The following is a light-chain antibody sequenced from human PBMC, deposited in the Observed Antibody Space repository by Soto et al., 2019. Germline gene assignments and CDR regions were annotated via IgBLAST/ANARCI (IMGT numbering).Light chain of an antibody. CDR2: HAS. CDR1: QTINNW. V-gene: IGKV1-5*01. CDR3: QHYNSYPWT. Sequence: DIQMTQSPSTLSASIGDRVTITCRASQTINNWLAWYQQKPGKAPNLLIYHASNLETGVPSRFSGSAFGTEFTLTISSLQTDDFANYYCQHYNSYPWTFGQGTKVEIK. J-gene: IGKJ1*01.